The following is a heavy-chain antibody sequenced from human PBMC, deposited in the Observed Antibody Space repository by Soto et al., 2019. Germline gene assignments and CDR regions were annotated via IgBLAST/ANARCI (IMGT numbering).Heavy chain of an antibody. Sequence: GGSLRLSCAASGFTFSSYSMNWVRQAPGKGLEWVSSISSGGSYIYYADSVKGRFTISRDNAKNALYLQMNSLRAEDTAVYYCARMGDSSGYSGGFDPWGQGTLVTVSS. D-gene: IGHD3-22*01. CDR2: ISSGGSYI. CDR1: GFTFSSYS. CDR3: ARMGDSSGYSGGFDP. V-gene: IGHV3-21*01. J-gene: IGHJ5*02.